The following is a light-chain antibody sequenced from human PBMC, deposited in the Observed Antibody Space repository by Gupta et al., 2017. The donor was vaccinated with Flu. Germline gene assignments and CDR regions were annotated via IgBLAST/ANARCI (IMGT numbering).Light chain of an antibody. Sequence: GERATLSCRASQSVSRYLAWYQQKPGQAPRLLMYDPVNRATGIPARFSGSGSGTDFTLTISSLEPEDFAVYYCQQRINWPPTFGGGTKVEVK. V-gene: IGKV3-11*01. CDR1: QSVSRY. CDR2: DPV. CDR3: QQRINWPPT. J-gene: IGKJ4*01.